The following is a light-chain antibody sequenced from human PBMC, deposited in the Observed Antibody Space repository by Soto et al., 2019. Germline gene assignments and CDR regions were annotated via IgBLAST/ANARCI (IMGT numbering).Light chain of an antibody. J-gene: IGKJ2*01. CDR2: QVS. Sequence: DVVMTQSPLSLPVTLGQPTSISCRSSQSLAYIDGNTYLNWFQQRPGQSPRRLIYQVSNRDSGVPDRFSGSGSGTDFTLKISRVEADDVGVYYCMHGTHWPPYTFGQGTKLEIK. CDR3: MHGTHWPPYT. CDR1: QSLAYIDGNTY. V-gene: IGKV2-30*01.